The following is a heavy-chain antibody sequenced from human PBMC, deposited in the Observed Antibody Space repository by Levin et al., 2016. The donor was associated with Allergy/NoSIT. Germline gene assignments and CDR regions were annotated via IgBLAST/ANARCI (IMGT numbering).Heavy chain of an antibody. CDR2: ISAYNGNT. Sequence: ASVKVSCKASGYTFTSYGISWVRQAPGQGLEWMGWISAYNGNTNYAQKLQGRVTMTTDTSTSTAYMELRSLRSDDTAVYYCARDLGMVPYTALDYWGQGTLVTVSS. CDR3: ARDLGMVPYTALDY. CDR1: GYTFTSYG. J-gene: IGHJ4*02. D-gene: IGHD5-18*01. V-gene: IGHV1-18*01.